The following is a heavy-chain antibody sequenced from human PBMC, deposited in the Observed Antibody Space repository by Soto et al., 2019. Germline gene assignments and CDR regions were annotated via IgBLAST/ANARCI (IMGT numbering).Heavy chain of an antibody. J-gene: IGHJ4*02. D-gene: IGHD6-19*01. Sequence: QLQLQESGPGLVKPSETLSLTCTVSGGSISSSSYYWGWIRQPPGKGLAWIGSIYYSGSTYYNPSLKSRVTISVDTSKNQFSLKLSSVTAADTAVYYCAREGIAVAGTPGYWGQGTLVTVSS. V-gene: IGHV4-39*01. CDR2: IYYSGST. CDR1: GGSISSSSYY. CDR3: AREGIAVAGTPGY.